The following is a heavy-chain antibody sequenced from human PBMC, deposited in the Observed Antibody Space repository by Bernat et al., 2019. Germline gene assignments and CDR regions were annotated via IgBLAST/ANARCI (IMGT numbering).Heavy chain of an antibody. J-gene: IGHJ5*02. CDR1: GFTVSSNY. CDR2: IYSGGST. D-gene: IGHD3-9*01. V-gene: IGHV3-53*01. Sequence: VQLVESGGGLIQPGGSLRLSCAASGFTVSSNYMSWVRQAPGKGLEWVSVIYSGGSTYYADSVKGRFTISRDNSKNTLYLQMNSLRAEDTAVYYCARDRSFDWLGHHTGLGWFDPWGQGTLVTVSS. CDR3: ARDRSFDWLGHHTGLGWFDP.